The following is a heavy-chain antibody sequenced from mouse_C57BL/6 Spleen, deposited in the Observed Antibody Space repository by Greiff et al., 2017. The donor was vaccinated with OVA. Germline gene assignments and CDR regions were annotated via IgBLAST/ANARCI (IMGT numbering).Heavy chain of an antibody. V-gene: IGHV14-1*01. D-gene: IGHD1-1*01. CDR2: IDPEDGDT. J-gene: IGHJ4*01. CDR3: TNTYGSSSYYAMDY. CDR1: GFNIKDYY. Sequence: VQLQQSGAELVRPGASVKLSCTASGFNIKDYYMHWVKQRPEQGLEWIGRIDPEDGDTEYAPKFQGKATMTADTSSNTAYLQLSSLTSEDTAVYYCTNTYGSSSYYAMDYWGQGTSDTVSS.